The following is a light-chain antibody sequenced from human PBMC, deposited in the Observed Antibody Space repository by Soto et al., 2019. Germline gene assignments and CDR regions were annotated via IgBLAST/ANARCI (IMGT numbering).Light chain of an antibody. CDR1: KLGDKY. CDR2: QDS. J-gene: IGLJ2*01. CDR3: RAWYRSTAPVV. V-gene: IGLV3-1*01. Sequence: SYELTQPPSVSVSPGQTASITCSGDKLGDKYACWYQQKPGQSPVLVIYQDSKRPAGIPERFSGSNSGNTATLTISGTQAMDEADYYCRAWYRSTAPVVFGGGTKLTVL.